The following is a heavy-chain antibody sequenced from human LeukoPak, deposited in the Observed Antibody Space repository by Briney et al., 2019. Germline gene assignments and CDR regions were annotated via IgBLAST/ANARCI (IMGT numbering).Heavy chain of an antibody. D-gene: IGHD6-13*01. CDR2: ISGGGGST. V-gene: IGHV3-23*01. J-gene: IGHJ4*02. CDR1: GFTFSSYA. CDR3: AKGRGSSSRMIFDF. Sequence: GGSLRLSCAASGFTFSSYAMSWVRQAPGKGLEWVSGISGGGGSTYYADSVKGRFTISRDNSKNTLYLQVNSLRAEDTAVYYCAKGRGSSSRMIFDFWGQGTLVTVSS.